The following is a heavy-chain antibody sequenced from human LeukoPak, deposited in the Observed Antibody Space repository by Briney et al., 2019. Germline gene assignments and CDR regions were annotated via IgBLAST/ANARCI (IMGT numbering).Heavy chain of an antibody. V-gene: IGHV3-74*01. CDR2: INSDGSWT. J-gene: IGHJ4*02. CDR3: AKWGPYDILTGRIN. Sequence: GGSLRLSCAASGNYWMHWVRQAPGKGLVWVSHINSDGSWTSYADSVKGRFTVSRDNAKNSLYLQMNSLRAEDTAVYYCAKWGPYDILTGRINWGQGTLVTVSS. CDR1: GNYW. D-gene: IGHD3-9*01.